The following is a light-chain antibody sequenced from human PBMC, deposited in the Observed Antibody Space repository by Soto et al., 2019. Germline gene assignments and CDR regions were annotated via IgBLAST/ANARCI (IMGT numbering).Light chain of an antibody. J-gene: IGKJ1*01. CDR3: QQYGSSLET. CDR2: DAS. CDR1: QTVRDNY. Sequence: EIIMTQSPGTLSVSTGERATLSCRASQTVRDNYLAWYQQKPGQAPRLLIYDASSRATGIPDRFSGSGSGTDFTLTISRLEPEDLAVYYCQQYGSSLETFGQGTKVDI. V-gene: IGKV3-20*01.